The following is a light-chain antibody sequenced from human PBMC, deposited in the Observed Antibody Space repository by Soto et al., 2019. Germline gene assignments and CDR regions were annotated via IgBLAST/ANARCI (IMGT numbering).Light chain of an antibody. Sequence: IQLTQSPSSLSASVGDRFTITCLASRGISSYLAWYQQKPGKAPKLLVYSASTLQSGVPSRFSGSGSGPDFTLTISSLQPEDSATYFCQQLNSYPQTFGQGTRLEIK. V-gene: IGKV1-9*01. CDR2: SAS. J-gene: IGKJ5*01. CDR1: RGISSY. CDR3: QQLNSYPQT.